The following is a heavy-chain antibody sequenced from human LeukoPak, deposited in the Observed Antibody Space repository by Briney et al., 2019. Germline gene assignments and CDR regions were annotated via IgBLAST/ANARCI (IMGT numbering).Heavy chain of an antibody. CDR1: GYTFTGYY. V-gene: IGHV1-2*02. D-gene: IGHD3-22*01. Sequence: ASVKVSCKASGYTFTGYYMHWVRQAPGQGLEWMGWINPNSGGTSYAQKFQGRVAMTRDTSISTAYMELSRLTSDDTAVYYCARVAYYDSTGGWGQGTLVTVSS. CDR2: INPNSGGT. CDR3: ARVAYYDSTGG. J-gene: IGHJ4*02.